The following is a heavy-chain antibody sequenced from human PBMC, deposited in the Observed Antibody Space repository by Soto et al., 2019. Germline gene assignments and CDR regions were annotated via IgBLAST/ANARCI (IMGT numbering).Heavy chain of an antibody. Sequence: ASVKVSCKASGYTFTGYAMHWVRQAPGQRLEWMGWINAGNDNTKYSQKFQGRVTITTDTSASTAYMELTSLRSEDTAVYYCARGVVGARSYLAYFQHWGQGTLVTVS. D-gene: IGHD1-26*01. V-gene: IGHV1-3*01. CDR3: ARGVVGARSYLAYFQH. J-gene: IGHJ1*01. CDR2: INAGNDNT. CDR1: GYTFTGYA.